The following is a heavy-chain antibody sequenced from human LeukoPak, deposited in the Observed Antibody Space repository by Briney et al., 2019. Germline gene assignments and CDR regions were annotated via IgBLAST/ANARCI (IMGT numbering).Heavy chain of an antibody. D-gene: IGHD6-19*01. CDR3: TRLQIAVAGLNWFDP. J-gene: IGHJ5*02. V-gene: IGHV3-7*01. CDR1: KFTFSSYW. Sequence: PGGSLRLSCAASKFTFSSYWMSWVRQAPGKGLEWVANIKQDGSVQFYMDSLKGRFSVFRDNAKNSLYLQMNGLRVEDTAVYYCTRLQIAVAGLNWFDPWGQGTLVTVSS. CDR2: IKQDGSVQ.